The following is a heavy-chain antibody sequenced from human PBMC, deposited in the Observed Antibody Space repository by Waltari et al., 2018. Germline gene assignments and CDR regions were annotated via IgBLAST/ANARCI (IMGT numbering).Heavy chain of an antibody. Sequence: QVQLVQSGAEVKKPGSSVKVSCKASGGTFSSYAISWVRQAPGQGLEWMGGIIPIFGTANYAQTCQGRVTSTADESTSTAYIELSSLRSEDTAVYYCASPEKGKYQLPEYFQHWGQGTLVTVSS. CDR1: GGTFSSYA. V-gene: IGHV1-69*01. D-gene: IGHD2-2*01. CDR2: IIPIFGTA. J-gene: IGHJ1*01. CDR3: ASPEKGKYQLPEYFQH.